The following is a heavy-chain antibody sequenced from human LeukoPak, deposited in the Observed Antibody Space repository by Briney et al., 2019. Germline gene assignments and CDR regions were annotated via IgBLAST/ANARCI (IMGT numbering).Heavy chain of an antibody. CDR1: GGSISSGGYS. Sequence: SQTLSLTCAVSGGSISSGGYSWSWIRQPPGKGLEWIGYIYHSGSTYYNPSLKSRVTISVDRSKNQFSLKLSSVTAADTAVYYCASLAVAGFDYWGQGTLVTVSS. CDR2: IYHSGST. D-gene: IGHD6-19*01. J-gene: IGHJ4*02. CDR3: ASLAVAGFDY. V-gene: IGHV4-30-2*01.